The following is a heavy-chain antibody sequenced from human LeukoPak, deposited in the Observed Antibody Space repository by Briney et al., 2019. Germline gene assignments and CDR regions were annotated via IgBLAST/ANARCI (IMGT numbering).Heavy chain of an antibody. Sequence: SVNDSRKSSGYIFTDYYMHWVRQPPGQGLAWMGWINPNSGGPNYARKFQGRVTMTRDRSISTADMELSRLRSDDTAVYYCARSRRLTWSWYYWGQGTLVTVSS. CDR1: GYIFTDYY. CDR3: ARSRRLTWSWYY. V-gene: IGHV1-2*02. D-gene: IGHD3-16*01. CDR2: INPNSGGP. J-gene: IGHJ4*02.